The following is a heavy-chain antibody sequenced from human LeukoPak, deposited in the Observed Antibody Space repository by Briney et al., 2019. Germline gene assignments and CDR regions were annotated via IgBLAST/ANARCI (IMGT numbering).Heavy chain of an antibody. D-gene: IGHD5-24*01. Sequence: GESLKISCKGSGYSFTSYWIGWVRQMPGKGLEWMGIIYPGDSDTRYSPSFQGQVTISADKSISTAYLQWSSLKASDTAMYYCARLRRDGYNPGYFDYWGQGTLVTVSS. V-gene: IGHV5-51*01. CDR3: ARLRRDGYNPGYFDY. CDR1: GYSFTSYW. J-gene: IGHJ4*02. CDR2: IYPGDSDT.